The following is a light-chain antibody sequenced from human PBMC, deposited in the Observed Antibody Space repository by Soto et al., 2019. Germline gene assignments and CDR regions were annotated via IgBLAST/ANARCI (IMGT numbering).Light chain of an antibody. CDR3: QQCINWSFT. Sequence: EIVLTQSPATLSLSPGERATLSCRASQSVSSYLAWYQQKPGKAPRLLIYHASNMASGIPARFSGSGSGTDFTLTISSLEPEDFAVYYCQQCINWSFTFGPGTKVEIK. J-gene: IGKJ3*01. CDR1: QSVSSY. V-gene: IGKV3-11*01. CDR2: HAS.